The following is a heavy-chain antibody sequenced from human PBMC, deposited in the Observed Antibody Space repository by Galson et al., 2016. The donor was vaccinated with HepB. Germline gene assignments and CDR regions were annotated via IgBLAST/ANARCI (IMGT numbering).Heavy chain of an antibody. Sequence: SETLSLTCTVSGVSISSSSYYWGWIRQPPGKGLEWIGSLHYGGRAYYNPSLESRVTISLDTSKNQFSLKLDSVTAADTGVYYCARTHSPVTTFYYYGMDVWGKGTTATVSS. CDR3: ARTHSPVTTFYYYGMDV. CDR1: GVSISSSSYY. J-gene: IGHJ6*04. D-gene: IGHD4-17*01. CDR2: LHYGGRA. V-gene: IGHV4-39*01.